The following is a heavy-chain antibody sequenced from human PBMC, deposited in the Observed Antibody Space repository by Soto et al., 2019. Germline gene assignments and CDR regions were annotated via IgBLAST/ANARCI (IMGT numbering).Heavy chain of an antibody. D-gene: IGHD4-17*01. CDR3: ARAGYGDYAGSYFGY. Sequence: QVQLQESGPGLVKPSETLSLTCTVSGGSISSYYWSWIRQPPGKGLEWIGDIYYSGSTNYNPSLKSRVTISVDTSRKQFALKLSSVTAADTAVYYCARAGYGDYAGSYFGYWGQGTLVTVSS. J-gene: IGHJ4*02. V-gene: IGHV4-59*01. CDR1: GGSISSYY. CDR2: IYYSGST.